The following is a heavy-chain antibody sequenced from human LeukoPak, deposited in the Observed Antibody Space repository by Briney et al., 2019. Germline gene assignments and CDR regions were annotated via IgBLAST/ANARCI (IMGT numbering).Heavy chain of an antibody. V-gene: IGHV4-59*01. CDR3: ACLTTADAFDI. J-gene: IGHJ3*02. CDR1: GGSISSYY. CDR2: IYDSGST. Sequence: SESLSLTCTVSGGSISSYYWSWIRQPPGKGLEWIGYIYDSGSTNYNPSLKSRVTISVDTSKNQFSLKLSSVTAADAAVYYCACLTTADAFDIWGQGTMVTVSS. D-gene: IGHD3-22*01.